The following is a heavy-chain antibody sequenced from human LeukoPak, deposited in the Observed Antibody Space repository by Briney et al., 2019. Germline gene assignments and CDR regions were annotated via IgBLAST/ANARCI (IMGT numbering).Heavy chain of an antibody. CDR3: ARGGWFGEYYFDY. Sequence: PGGSLRLSCAASGFTFSDYYMSWIRQAPGNGLEWVSYISSSGRTIYYADSVKGRFTISRDNAKNSLYLQMNSLRAEDTAVYYCARGGWFGEYYFDYWGQGTLVTVSS. D-gene: IGHD3-10*01. J-gene: IGHJ4*02. CDR1: GFTFSDYY. CDR2: ISSSGRTI. V-gene: IGHV3-11*01.